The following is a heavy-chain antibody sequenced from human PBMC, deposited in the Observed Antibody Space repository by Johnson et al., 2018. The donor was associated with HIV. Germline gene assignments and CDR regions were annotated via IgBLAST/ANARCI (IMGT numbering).Heavy chain of an antibody. V-gene: IGHV3-74*02. CDR1: GFTFSSYA. Sequence: VQLVESGGGVVQPGRSLRLSCAASGFTFSSYAMHWVRQAPGKGLVWVSRINNDGSSTNYADSVKGRFTISRDNAKNTLYLQMSSLRAEDTAVYYCAATYYNFWSGYSGALDIWGQGTMVTVSS. CDR3: AATYYNFWSGYSGALDI. J-gene: IGHJ3*02. D-gene: IGHD3-3*01. CDR2: INNDGSST.